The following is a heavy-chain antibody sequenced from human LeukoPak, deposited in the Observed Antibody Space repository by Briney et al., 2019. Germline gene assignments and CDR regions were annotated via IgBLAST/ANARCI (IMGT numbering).Heavy chain of an antibody. CDR3: ARSTTVRNRWVDP. CDR1: GGSISSYY. Sequence: SETLSLTCTVSGGSISSYYWSWIRQPPGKGLEWIGSIYHSGSTYYNPSLKSRVTISVDTSKNQFSLKLSSVTAADTAVYYCARSTTVRNRWVDPWGQGTLVTVSS. J-gene: IGHJ5*02. CDR2: IYHSGST. V-gene: IGHV4-59*04. D-gene: IGHD2-2*01.